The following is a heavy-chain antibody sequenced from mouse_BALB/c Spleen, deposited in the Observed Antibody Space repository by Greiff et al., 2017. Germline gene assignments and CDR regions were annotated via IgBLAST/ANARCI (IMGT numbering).Heavy chain of an antibody. CDR3: ARLYDGYYLDY. CDR2: ISYSGST. V-gene: IGHV3-2*02. Sequence: EVQRVESGPGLVKPSQSLSLTCTVTGYSITSDYAWNWIRQFPGNKLEWMGYISYSGSTSYNPSLKSRISITRDTSKNQFFLQLNSVTTEDTATYYCARLYDGYYLDYWGQGTTLTVSS. J-gene: IGHJ2*01. D-gene: IGHD2-3*01. CDR1: GYSITSDYA.